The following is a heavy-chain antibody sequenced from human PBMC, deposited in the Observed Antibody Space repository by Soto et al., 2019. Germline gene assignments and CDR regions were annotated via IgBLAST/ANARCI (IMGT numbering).Heavy chain of an antibody. D-gene: IGHD3-9*01. Sequence: PLETLSLTCTVSGASSNSYYWIWFRQPPGKGLEWIGYITYSGSTSYNPSLKSRVTIILDASKNQFSLKLTSVTAADTAVYYCARHARYNDYWGQGTLVTVSS. CDR3: ARHARYNDY. J-gene: IGHJ4*02. V-gene: IGHV4-59*08. CDR1: GASSNSYY. CDR2: ITYSGST.